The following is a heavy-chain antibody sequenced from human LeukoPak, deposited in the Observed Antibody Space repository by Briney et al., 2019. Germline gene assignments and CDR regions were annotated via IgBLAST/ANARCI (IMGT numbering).Heavy chain of an antibody. CDR3: ARRLRYFDWHMDV. Sequence: SETLSLTCTVSGGSISSYYWSWIRQPPGKGLEWIGYIYYSGSTNYNPSLKSRVTISVDTSKNQFSLKLSSVTAADTAVYYCARRLRYFDWHMDVWGKGTTVTVSS. D-gene: IGHD3-9*01. CDR2: IYYSGST. V-gene: IGHV4-59*12. CDR1: GGSISSYY. J-gene: IGHJ6*03.